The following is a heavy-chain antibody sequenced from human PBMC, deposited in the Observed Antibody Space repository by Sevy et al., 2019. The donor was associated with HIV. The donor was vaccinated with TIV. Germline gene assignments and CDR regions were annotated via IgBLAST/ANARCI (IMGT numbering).Heavy chain of an antibody. D-gene: IGHD4-17*01. Sequence: SETLSLTCAVYGGSFSGYYWSWIRQHPGKGLEGIGGINHSGSTNFNPSPKSRVTILVVTSRNQFSLKLCSVTAADTAVYYCASTTVTHREFDYWGQGTLVTVSS. CDR2: INHSGST. CDR1: GGSFSGYY. CDR3: ASTTVTHREFDY. J-gene: IGHJ4*02. V-gene: IGHV4-34*01.